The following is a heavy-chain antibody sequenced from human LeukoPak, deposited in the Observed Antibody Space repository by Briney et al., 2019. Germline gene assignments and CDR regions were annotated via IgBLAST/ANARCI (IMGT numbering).Heavy chain of an antibody. J-gene: IGHJ4*02. CDR1: GGSFSGYY. V-gene: IGHV4-34*01. CDR3: ARGREEVCSGGSCYPFDY. Sequence: SETLSLTCAVYGGSFSGYYWNWIRQPPGKGLEWIGEINHSGSTNHNPSLKSRVTISVDTSKNQLSLKLSSVTAADTAVYYCARGREEVCSGGSCYPFDYWGQGTLVTVSS. CDR2: INHSGST. D-gene: IGHD2-15*01.